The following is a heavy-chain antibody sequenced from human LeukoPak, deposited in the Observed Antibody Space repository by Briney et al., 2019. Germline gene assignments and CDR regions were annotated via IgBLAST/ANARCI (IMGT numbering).Heavy chain of an antibody. CDR2: IYYSGST. J-gene: IGHJ4*02. CDR3: AREYSAFDY. V-gene: IGHV4-59*01. CDR1: GGSISAYY. D-gene: IGHD5-12*01. Sequence: TPSETLSLTCTVSGGSISAYYWSWIRQPPRKGLEWIGYIYYSGSTNYNPSLQSRVTISVDTSNNQFSLKLTSVTAADTAVYYCAREYSAFDYWGQGALVTVSS.